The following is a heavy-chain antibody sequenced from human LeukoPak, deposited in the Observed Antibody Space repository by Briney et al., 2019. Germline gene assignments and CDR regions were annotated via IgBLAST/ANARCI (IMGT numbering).Heavy chain of an antibody. V-gene: IGHV4-34*01. CDR3: ARDLVPPTSFDI. CDR1: GGSFSGYY. J-gene: IGHJ3*02. Sequence: SETLSLTCAVYGGSFSGYYWSWLRQPPGKGLEWIGEINHSGSTNYNPSLKSRVTISVDTSKNQFSLKLSSVTAADTAVYYCARDLVPPTSFDIWGQKTMVTASS. D-gene: IGHD2-2*01. CDR2: INHSGST.